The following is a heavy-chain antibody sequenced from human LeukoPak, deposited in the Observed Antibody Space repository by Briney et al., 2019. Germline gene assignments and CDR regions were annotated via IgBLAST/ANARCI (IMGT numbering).Heavy chain of an antibody. CDR1: GFTVSGNY. CDR2: IYTGGNT. V-gene: IGHV3-66*01. D-gene: IGHD6-6*01. Sequence: PGWSLILSCAASGFTVSGNYMSWVRQAPGRGLEWVSVIYTGGNTYYADSVKGRFTISRDSSKNTLYLQMNSLRGEDTAVYYCAKEQSSSGYFDYWGQGTLVTVSS. CDR3: AKEQSSSGYFDY. J-gene: IGHJ4*02.